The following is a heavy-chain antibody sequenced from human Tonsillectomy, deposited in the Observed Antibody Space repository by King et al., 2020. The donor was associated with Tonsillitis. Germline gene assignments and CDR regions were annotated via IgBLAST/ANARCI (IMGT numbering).Heavy chain of an antibody. Sequence: VQLVESGGGVVQPGRSLRLSCTASGFTFSNYGMHWVRQAPGKGLEWVAVISWDGSNKYYADSVKGRFTISRDQSKNTLYLQMSSLRADDTAVYYCARWDGDYEYYLDYWGQGTLVTVSS. CDR2: ISWDGSNK. V-gene: IGHV3-33*05. CDR3: ARWDGDYEYYLDY. D-gene: IGHD4-17*01. J-gene: IGHJ4*02. CDR1: GFTFSNYG.